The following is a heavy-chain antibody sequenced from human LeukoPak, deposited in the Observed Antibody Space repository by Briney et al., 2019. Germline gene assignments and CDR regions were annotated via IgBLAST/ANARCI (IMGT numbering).Heavy chain of an antibody. Sequence: GGSLRLSCAASGFTFSSYGMHWVRQAPGKGLEWVAVISYDGSNKYHADSVKGRFTISRDNSKNTLYLQMNSLRAEDTAVYYCAKSSVVGATRGYYFDYWGQGTLVTVSS. CDR3: AKSSVVGATRGYYFDY. CDR1: GFTFSSYG. V-gene: IGHV3-30*18. J-gene: IGHJ4*02. CDR2: ISYDGSNK. D-gene: IGHD1-26*01.